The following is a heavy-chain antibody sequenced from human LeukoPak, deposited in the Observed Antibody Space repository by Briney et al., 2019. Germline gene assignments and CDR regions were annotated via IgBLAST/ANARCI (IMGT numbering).Heavy chain of an antibody. CDR3: ARAPPTYYDILTGYRQDAFDI. CDR2: INPNSGGT. CDR1: GYSFTDYY. Sequence: GASVKVSCKASGYSFTDYYIHWVRQAPGHGLEWMGWINPNSGGTNYAQKFQGRVTMTRDTSISTAYMELSRLRSDDTAVYYCARAPPTYYDILTGYRQDAFDIWGQGTMVTVSS. J-gene: IGHJ3*02. V-gene: IGHV1-2*02. D-gene: IGHD3-9*01.